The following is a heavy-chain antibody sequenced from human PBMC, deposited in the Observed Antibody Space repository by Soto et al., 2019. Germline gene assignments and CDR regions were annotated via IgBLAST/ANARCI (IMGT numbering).Heavy chain of an antibody. V-gene: IGHV4-59*01. CDR3: ARGKSVTQYCPR. CDR2: IYYSGST. Sequence: TLSLTCSVGDGCITRYSWSWIRQPPGKGLEWIGYIYYSGSTNYNPSLKSRVTISVDTSKNQFSLKLSSVTAADTAVYYWARGKSVTQYCPRRGQGTLVTVSS. D-gene: IGHD4-17*01. CDR1: DGCITRYS. J-gene: IGHJ1*01.